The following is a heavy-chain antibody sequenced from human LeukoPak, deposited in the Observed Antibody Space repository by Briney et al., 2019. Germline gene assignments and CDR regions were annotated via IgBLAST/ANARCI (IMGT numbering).Heavy chain of an antibody. CDR3: ARDRAYYDSSGYYPNWFDP. Sequence: GGSLRLSCAASGFTVSSNYMSWVRQAPGKGLEWVSSISSSSSYIYYADSVKGRFTISRDNAKNSLYLQMNSLRAEDTAVYYCARDRAYYDSSGYYPNWFDPWGQGTLVTVSS. D-gene: IGHD3-22*01. J-gene: IGHJ5*02. CDR1: GFTVSSNY. V-gene: IGHV3-21*01. CDR2: ISSSSSYI.